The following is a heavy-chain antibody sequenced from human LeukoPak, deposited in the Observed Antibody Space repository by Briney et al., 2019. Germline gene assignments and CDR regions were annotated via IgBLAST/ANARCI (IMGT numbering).Heavy chain of an antibody. CDR1: GGSISSSNW. J-gene: IGHJ4*02. Sequence: SGTLSLTCAVSGGSISSSNWWSWIRQPPGKGLEWIGEIYHSGSTNYNPSLKSRVTISVDTSKNQFSLKLSSVTAADTAVYYCARVEWELTCFDYWGQGTLVTVSS. D-gene: IGHD1-26*01. CDR3: ARVEWELTCFDY. V-gene: IGHV4-4*02. CDR2: IYHSGST.